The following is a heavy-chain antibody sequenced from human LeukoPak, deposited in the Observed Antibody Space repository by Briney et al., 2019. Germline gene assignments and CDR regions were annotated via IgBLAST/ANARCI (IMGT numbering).Heavy chain of an antibody. Sequence: AGGSLRLSCAASGFTFSNYGMLWVRQAPGKGLEWVAVIWYDGSNKYYADSVKGRFTLSRDNSKNTLFLQMNSLRPEDTAVYFCARDLTQLALFDYWGQGTLVTVSS. CDR2: IWYDGSNK. J-gene: IGHJ4*02. V-gene: IGHV3-33*01. CDR1: GFTFSNYG. CDR3: ARDLTQLALFDY. D-gene: IGHD6-13*01.